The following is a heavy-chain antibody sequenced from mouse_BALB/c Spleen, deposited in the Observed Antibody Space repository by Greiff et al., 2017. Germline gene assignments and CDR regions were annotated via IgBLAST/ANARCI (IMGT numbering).Heavy chain of an antibody. CDR1: GFNIKDTY. CDR3: AREGMITSAWFAY. Sequence: VQLKQSGAELVKPGASVKLSCTASGFNIKDTYMHWVKQRPEQGLEWIGRIDPANGNTKYDPKFQGKATITADTSSNTAYLQLSSLTSEDTAVYYCAREGMITSAWFAYWGQGTLVTVSA. V-gene: IGHV14-3*02. CDR2: IDPANGNT. J-gene: IGHJ3*01. D-gene: IGHD2-4*01.